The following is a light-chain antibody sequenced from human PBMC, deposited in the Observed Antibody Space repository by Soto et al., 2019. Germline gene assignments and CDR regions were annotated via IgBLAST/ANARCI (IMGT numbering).Light chain of an antibody. J-gene: IGKJ1*01. CDR2: GAS. Sequence: EIVLTQSPGTLSLSPGERATLSCRASQSVSSSYLAWYQQKPGPAPRLLIYGASSRATGIPDRFSGSGSGTDFTLTISRLEPEDFAVYYCQQYGSSLTWTFGQGTKVDIK. CDR1: QSVSSSY. V-gene: IGKV3-20*01. CDR3: QQYGSSLTWT.